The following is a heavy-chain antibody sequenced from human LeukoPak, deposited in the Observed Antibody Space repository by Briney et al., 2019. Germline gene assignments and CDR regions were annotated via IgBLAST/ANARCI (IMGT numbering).Heavy chain of an antibody. V-gene: IGHV3-64D*09. CDR3: VKDNGQGGFDY. Sequence: GGSLRLSCSASRFIFSSSLMFWVRQAPGKGLEYVAAISGNGASTYHSDTVYGRFTISRDNSKNTLYLQMTSLRLEDTALYYCVKDNGQGGFDYWGQGTLVTVSS. D-gene: IGHD2-8*01. CDR1: RFIFSSSL. J-gene: IGHJ4*02. CDR2: ISGNGAST.